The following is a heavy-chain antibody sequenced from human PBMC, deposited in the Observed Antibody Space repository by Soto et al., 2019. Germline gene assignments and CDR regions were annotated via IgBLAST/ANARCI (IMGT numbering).Heavy chain of an antibody. D-gene: IGHD1-7*01. V-gene: IGHV4-30-4*01. CDR2: IYYSGST. CDR1: GGSISSYY. J-gene: IGHJ5*02. Sequence: SETLSLTCTVSGGSISSYYWGWIRQPPGKGLEWIGYIYYSGSTYYNPSLKSLVTISVDASKNQFSLKLRSVTAADTAVYYCARDNGWNYQNWFDTWGQGTLVTVSS. CDR3: ARDNGWNYQNWFDT.